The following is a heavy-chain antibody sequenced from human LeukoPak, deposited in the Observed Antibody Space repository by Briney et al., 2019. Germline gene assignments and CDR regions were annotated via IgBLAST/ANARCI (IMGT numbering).Heavy chain of an antibody. CDR2: INPSGGST. Sequence: GASVKVSCKASGYTFTSYYMHWVRQAPGQELEWMGIINPSGGSTSYAQKFQGRVTMTRDMSTSTVYMELSSLRSEDTAVYYCAREGAVAGTDGYYYYMDVWGKGTTVTVSS. CDR1: GYTFTSYY. V-gene: IGHV1-46*01. CDR3: AREGAVAGTDGYYYYMDV. D-gene: IGHD6-19*01. J-gene: IGHJ6*03.